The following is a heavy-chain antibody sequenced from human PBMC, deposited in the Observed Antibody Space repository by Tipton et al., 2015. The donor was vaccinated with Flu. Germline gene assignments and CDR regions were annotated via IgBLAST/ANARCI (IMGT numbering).Heavy chain of an antibody. Sequence: QVQLVQSGAEVKKPGASVKVSCKASGYTFTGHHLHWVRQAPGQGLEWMGIVNPSGGSTTYAQKLQGRLSMTRDTSTRTFYMELTSLTSEDTAVYYCARDLSFDYWGQGTLVTVSS. CDR1: GYTFTGHH. V-gene: IGHV1-46*01. CDR2: VNPSGGST. J-gene: IGHJ4*02. CDR3: ARDLSFDY.